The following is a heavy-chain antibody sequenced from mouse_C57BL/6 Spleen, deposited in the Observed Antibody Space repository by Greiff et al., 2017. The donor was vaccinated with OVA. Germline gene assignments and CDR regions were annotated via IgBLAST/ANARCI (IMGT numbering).Heavy chain of an antibody. D-gene: IGHD1-1*01. CDR2: IDPSDSYT. V-gene: IGHV1-69*01. Sequence: QVQLQQPGAELVMPGASVKLSCKASGYTFTSYWMHWVKQRPGQGLEWIGEIDPSDSYTNYNQKFKGKSTLTVDKSSSTAYMQLSSLTSEDSAVYYCARGEITTPPDYWGQGTTLTVSS. CDR3: ARGEITTPPDY. CDR1: GYTFTSYW. J-gene: IGHJ2*01.